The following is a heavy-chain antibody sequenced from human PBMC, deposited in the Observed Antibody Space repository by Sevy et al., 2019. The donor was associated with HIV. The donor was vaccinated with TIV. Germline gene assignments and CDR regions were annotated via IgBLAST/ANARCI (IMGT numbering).Heavy chain of an antibody. D-gene: IGHD6-19*01. V-gene: IGHV3-73*01. CDR2: IRREVNIYAA. CDR3: SSQRSIAVAGDYFDY. CDR1: GFNFSGST. J-gene: IGHJ4*02. Sequence: GGSLRLSCAASGFNFSGSTMYWVRQASGKGLEWVGRIRREVNIYAAAYAASVKGRFTNSRDDSKNTAYLQMNGLKTEDTAMYYCSSQRSIAVAGDYFDYWGQGTLVTVSS.